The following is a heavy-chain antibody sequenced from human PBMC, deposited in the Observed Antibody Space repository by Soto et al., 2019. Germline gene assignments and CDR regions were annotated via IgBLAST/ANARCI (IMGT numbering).Heavy chain of an antibody. CDR2: ISAYNGNT. CDR3: ARVNSGYYYYYMDV. CDR1: RYTFTSYC. V-gene: IGHV1-18*01. J-gene: IGHJ6*03. D-gene: IGHD1-1*01. Sequence: GAPVKVCCKAPRYTFTSYCISWARHAPGQGLEWMGWISAYNGNTNYAQKLQGRVTMTTDTSTCTAYMELRSLRSGDTAVYYCARVNSGYYYYYMDVWGKGTTVTVSS.